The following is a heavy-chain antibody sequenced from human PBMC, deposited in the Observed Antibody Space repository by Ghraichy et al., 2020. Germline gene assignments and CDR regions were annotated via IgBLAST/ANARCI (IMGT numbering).Heavy chain of an antibody. D-gene: IGHD3-3*01. J-gene: IGHJ6*02. V-gene: IGHV2-70*01. Sequence: SGPTLVKPTQTLTLTCTFSGFSLSTSGMCVSWIRQPPGKALEWLALIDWDDDKYYSTSLKTRLTISKDTSKNQVVLTMTNMDPVDTATYYCARIERLPGYYYYGMDVWGQGTTVTVSS. CDR3: ARIERLPGYYYYGMDV. CDR1: GFSLSTSGMC. CDR2: IDWDDDK.